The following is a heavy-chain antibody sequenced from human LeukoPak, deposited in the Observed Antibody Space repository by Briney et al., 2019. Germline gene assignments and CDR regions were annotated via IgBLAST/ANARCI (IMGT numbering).Heavy chain of an antibody. J-gene: IGHJ4*02. V-gene: IGHV3-7*01. CDR3: ARGTYRFDDF. CDR1: GFTFSSYW. Sequence: GGSLRLSCAASGFTFSSYWMSWVRQAPGKGLEWVASISEDGSDKYYVDSVKGRFTSSRDNAKNSLYLQMNSLRAEDTAVYYCARGTYRFDDFWGQGTLVTVSS. CDR2: ISEDGSDK.